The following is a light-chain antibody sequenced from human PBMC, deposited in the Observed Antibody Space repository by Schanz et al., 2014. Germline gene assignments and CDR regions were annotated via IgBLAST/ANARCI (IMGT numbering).Light chain of an antibody. Sequence: DIVTTQSPDSLAVSLGERATIYCKSSQSVLYSSDNKNYLAWYQQKPGQPPTLLIYWASIRESGVPDRFIGSGSGTDFTLTISGLQAEDVAVYYCQQYNNWPRFGGGTKVEMK. CDR1: QSVLYSSDNKNY. CDR2: WAS. V-gene: IGKV4-1*01. CDR3: QQYNNWPR. J-gene: IGKJ4*01.